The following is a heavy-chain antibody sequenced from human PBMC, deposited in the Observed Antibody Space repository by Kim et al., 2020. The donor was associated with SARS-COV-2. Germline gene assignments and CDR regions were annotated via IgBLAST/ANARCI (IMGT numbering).Heavy chain of an antibody. CDR1: GGSISSTNSW. V-gene: IGHV4-31*03. Sequence: SETLSLTCTVSGGSISSTNSWWSWIRQHPGKGLEWIGYISYTGTAYYNPSLKSRPIMSVDTSNNQFSLILNSVTAADTAMYYCAKDHTSGSWHGLDYWGQGILVTVSS. CDR2: ISYTGTA. J-gene: IGHJ4*02. D-gene: IGHD6-13*01. CDR3: AKDHTSGSWHGLDY.